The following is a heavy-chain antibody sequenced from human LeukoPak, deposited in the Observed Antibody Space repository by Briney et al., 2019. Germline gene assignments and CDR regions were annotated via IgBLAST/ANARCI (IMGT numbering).Heavy chain of an antibody. CDR2: IHYSGST. V-gene: IGHV4-61*01. J-gene: IGHJ4*02. CDR3: ARRSMTTVDY. Sequence: SETLSLTCTVSGGSVSSGSYYWSWIRQPPGKGLEWIGYIHYSGSTNYNPSLKSRVTASVDTSKNQFSLKLSSVTAADTAVYYCARRSMTTVDYWGQGTLVTVPS. CDR1: GGSVSSGSYY. D-gene: IGHD4-11*01.